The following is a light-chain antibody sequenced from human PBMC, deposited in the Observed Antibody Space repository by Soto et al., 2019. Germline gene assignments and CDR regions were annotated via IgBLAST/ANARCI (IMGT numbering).Light chain of an antibody. CDR1: SSDVGGYNY. V-gene: IGLV2-8*01. Sequence: QSXLTQPPXXXGXPGXSXTXXXTGTSSDVGGYNYVSWYQQHPGKAPKLMIYEVSKRPSGVPDRFSGSKSGNTASLTVSGLQAEDEADYYCSSYAGSTRVFGTGTKLTVL. CDR2: EVS. CDR3: SSYAGSTRV. J-gene: IGLJ1*01.